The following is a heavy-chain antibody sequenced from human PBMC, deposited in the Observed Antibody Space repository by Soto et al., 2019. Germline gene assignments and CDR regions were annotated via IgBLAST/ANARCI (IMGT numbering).Heavy chain of an antibody. D-gene: IGHD5-18*01. V-gene: IGHV4-4*02. J-gene: IGHJ4*02. CDR1: GASISNGKW. Sequence: QVQLQESGPGLVKPSETLTLTCAVSGASISNGKWWSWVRQPPGKGLEWIGEISHSGSANYNPALRSRVTIDVDKSKNQFSLKLSVTAADTAMYYCTRDGDYGYSLAYWGQGTLVTVSS. CDR2: ISHSGSA. CDR3: TRDGDYGYSLAY.